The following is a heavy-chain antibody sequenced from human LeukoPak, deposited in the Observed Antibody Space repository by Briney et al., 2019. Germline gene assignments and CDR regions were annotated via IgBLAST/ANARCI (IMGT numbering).Heavy chain of an antibody. Sequence: SETLSFTCTVSGGSISSYYWSWIRQPPGKGLEWIGYIYYSGSTNYNPSLKSRVTISVDTSKNQFSLKLSSVTAADTAVYYCARSIVGATIHFDYWGQGTLVTVSS. J-gene: IGHJ4*02. CDR2: IYYSGST. V-gene: IGHV4-59*01. CDR1: GGSISSYY. D-gene: IGHD1-26*01. CDR3: ARSIVGATIHFDY.